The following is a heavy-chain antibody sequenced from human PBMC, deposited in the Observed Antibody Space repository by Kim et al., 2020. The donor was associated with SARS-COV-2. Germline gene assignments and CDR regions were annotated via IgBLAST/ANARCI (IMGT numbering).Heavy chain of an antibody. J-gene: IGHJ4*01. D-gene: IGHD3-16*01. CDR1: GFTFSSYA. Sequence: GGSLRLSCAASGFTFSSYAMTWVRQAPGKGLEWVSSITGNGADTSHADSVKRRFTISRDNSMNTLSLQMISLEVEDTAIYYCARASGGYYETSGYSFDY. CDR2: ITGNGADT. CDR3: ARASGGYYETSGYSFDY. V-gene: IGHV3-23*01.